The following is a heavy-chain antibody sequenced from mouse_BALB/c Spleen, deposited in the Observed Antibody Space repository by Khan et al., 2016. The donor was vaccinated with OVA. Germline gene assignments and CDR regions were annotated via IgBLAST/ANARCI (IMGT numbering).Heavy chain of an antibody. CDR3: ASHVTGSFAY. D-gene: IGHD4-1*01. CDR2: ISSGGDYT. Sequence: EVMLVESGGDLVKPGGSLKLSCAASGFTFSSYSMSWVRQTPDKRLEWVATISSGGDYTYYPDSVKGRFTISRDNAKNTLYLQMSSLKSEDTAMYYCASHVTGSFAYWGQGTLVTVSA. CDR1: GFTFSSYS. V-gene: IGHV5-6*01. J-gene: IGHJ3*01.